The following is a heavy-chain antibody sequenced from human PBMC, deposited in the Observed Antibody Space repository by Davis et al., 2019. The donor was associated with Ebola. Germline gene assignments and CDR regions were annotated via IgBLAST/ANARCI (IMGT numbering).Heavy chain of an antibody. D-gene: IGHD3-3*01. J-gene: IGHJ6*02. Sequence: GGSLRLSCAASGFTFDDYAMHWVRQAPGKGLEWVSGISWNSGSIGYANSVKGRFTISRDNAKNSLYLQMNSLRAEDTAVYYCARDTRYYDFWSGYYVSYYGMDVWGQGTTVTVSS. CDR2: ISWNSGSI. CDR3: ARDTRYYDFWSGYYVSYYGMDV. CDR1: GFTFDDYA. V-gene: IGHV3-9*01.